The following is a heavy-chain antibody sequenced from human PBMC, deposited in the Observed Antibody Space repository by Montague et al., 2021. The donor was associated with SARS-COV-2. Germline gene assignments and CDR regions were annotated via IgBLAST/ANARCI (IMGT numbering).Heavy chain of an antibody. D-gene: IGHD3-10*01. V-gene: IGHV3-23*01. J-gene: IGHJ4*02. CDR1: GFTFRNYA. CDR3: AKDPIPGGSNPYYFDF. Sequence: LSLSFAASGFTFRNYAMTWVRWAPGKGLEWVSAIGDSGTKTHYADSVKGRFTISRDNSKNTVYLEMNSLKVDDTAVYFCAKDPIPGGSNPYYFDFWGQGTLVTVSS. CDR2: IGDSGTKT.